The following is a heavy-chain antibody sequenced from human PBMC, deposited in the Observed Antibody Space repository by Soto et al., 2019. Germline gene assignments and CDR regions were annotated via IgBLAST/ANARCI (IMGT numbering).Heavy chain of an antibody. CDR1: GYSFTIYW. V-gene: IGHV5-51*01. J-gene: IGHJ6*02. CDR3: ARSHHAFFRGPLYCGMDV. Sequence: GEALKISWNGSGYSFTIYWIGLVRQMPGKGLDCMWIIYPVDSDARYSPSFQGQVPISGDTSIRTAYLQWSSLKASDNAMSYSARSHHAFFRGPLYCGMDVWGQGTTVTVSS. CDR2: IYPVDSDA. D-gene: IGHD3-10*01.